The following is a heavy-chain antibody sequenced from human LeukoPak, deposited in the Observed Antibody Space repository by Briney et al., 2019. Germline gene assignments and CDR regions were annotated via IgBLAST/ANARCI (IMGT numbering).Heavy chain of an antibody. V-gene: IGHV1-8*03. J-gene: IGHJ3*01. D-gene: IGHD4-23*01. CDR2: MNPNTGNA. Sequence: ASMKVSCKASGYTFTNFDINWVRQATGQGLEWMGWMNPNTGNAGYAQKFQDRVTITWDASISTAYMDLSSLRSEDTAVYYCARDMNTRVTPISYAFDLWGQGTMVTVSS. CDR3: ARDMNTRVTPISYAFDL. CDR1: GYTFTNFD.